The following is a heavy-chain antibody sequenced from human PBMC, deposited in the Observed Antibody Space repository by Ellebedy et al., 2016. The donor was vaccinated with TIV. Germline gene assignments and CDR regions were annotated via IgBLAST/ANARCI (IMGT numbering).Heavy chain of an antibody. CDR3: ASAIFPAPMDV. CDR1: GYTFTGYY. Sequence: ASVKVSCKASGYTFTGYYIHWVRQAPGQGLEWMGWINPNSGGTKYAQKFQGWVTMTTDTSTNTAYMELRSLRSDDTATYYCASAIFPAPMDVWGQGTTVTVSS. D-gene: IGHD3-3*01. CDR2: INPNSGGT. J-gene: IGHJ6*02. V-gene: IGHV1-2*04.